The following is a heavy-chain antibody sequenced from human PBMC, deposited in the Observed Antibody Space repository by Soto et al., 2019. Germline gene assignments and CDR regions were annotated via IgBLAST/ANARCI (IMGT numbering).Heavy chain of an antibody. Sequence: GGALKISSKGSGYSFTSSRMGWVRQMNGKGLEWRGMIYPGDSATRYSPSFQGPVTISADKSISTAYLQWSSLKASDTAMYYCSRTSAAGKYYYGMDVWGQGTTVTVSS. CDR1: GYSFTSSR. J-gene: IGHJ6*02. D-gene: IGHD6-13*01. CDR3: SRTSAAGKYYYGMDV. V-gene: IGHV5-51*01. CDR2: IYPGDSAT.